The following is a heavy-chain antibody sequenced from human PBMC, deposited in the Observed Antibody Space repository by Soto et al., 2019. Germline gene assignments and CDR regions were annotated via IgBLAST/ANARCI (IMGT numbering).Heavy chain of an antibody. D-gene: IGHD1-1*01. J-gene: IGHJ5*02. CDR3: ARGTQLPYQNWFDP. Sequence: QVQLVESGGGVVQPGRSLRLSCAASGFTFSSYGMHWVRQAPGKGLEWVAVIWYDGSNKYYADSVKGRFTISRDNAKNSLYLQMNSLRDEDTAVYYCARGTQLPYQNWFDPWGQGTLVTVSS. CDR1: GFTFSSYG. V-gene: IGHV3-33*01. CDR2: IWYDGSNK.